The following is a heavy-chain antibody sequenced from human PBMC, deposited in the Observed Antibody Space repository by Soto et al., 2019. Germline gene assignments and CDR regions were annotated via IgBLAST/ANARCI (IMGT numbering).Heavy chain of an antibody. V-gene: IGHV4-31*03. CDR3: ARGRGITIYPYYYYTDV. J-gene: IGHJ6*03. CDR2: IYYSGST. Sequence: SETLSLTCTVSGGSISSGGYYWSWIRQHPGKGLEWIGYIYYSGSTYYNPSLKSRVTISVDTSKNQFSLKLSSVTAADTAVYYCARGRGITIYPYYYYTDVWGKGTTVTVSS. D-gene: IGHD3-3*01. CDR1: GGSISSGGYY.